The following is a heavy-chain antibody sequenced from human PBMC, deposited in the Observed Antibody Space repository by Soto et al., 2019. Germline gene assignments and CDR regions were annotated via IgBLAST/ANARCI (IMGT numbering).Heavy chain of an antibody. J-gene: IGHJ6*02. CDR1: CGSISGYY. CDR3: ARQQLLPFYYALDV. D-gene: IGHD6-13*01. Sequence: PSETLSLTCNVSCGSISGYYWSWIRQPPGKGLEYIGYIYYRGSTNYNPSLESRVTMLVDTSRNRFSLKVNSVTAADTAVYYCARQQLLPFYYALDVWGQGTTVTVSS. V-gene: IGHV4-59*01. CDR2: IYYRGST.